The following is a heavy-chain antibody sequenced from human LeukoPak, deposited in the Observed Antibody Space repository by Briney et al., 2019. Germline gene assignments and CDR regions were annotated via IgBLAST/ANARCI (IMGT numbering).Heavy chain of an antibody. CDR2: ISSSSSYI. Sequence: GVLRLSCAASGFTFSSYSMNWVRQAPGKGLEWVSSISSSSSYIYYADSVKGRFTISRDNAKNSLYLQMNSLRAEDTAVYYCARGEDNWNYINWFDPWGQGTLVTVSS. D-gene: IGHD1-7*01. V-gene: IGHV3-21*01. J-gene: IGHJ5*02. CDR3: ARGEDNWNYINWFDP. CDR1: GFTFSSYS.